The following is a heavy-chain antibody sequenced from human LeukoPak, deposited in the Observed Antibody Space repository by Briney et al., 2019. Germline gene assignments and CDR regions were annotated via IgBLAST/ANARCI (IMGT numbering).Heavy chain of an antibody. Sequence: SVKVSCKASGGTFSSYAISWVRQAPGQGLEWMGGIIPIFGTANYAQKFQGRVTITADKSTSTAYMELSSLRSEDTAVYYCARGDGSGSAPYYYYYYGMDVWGNGTTVTVSS. V-gene: IGHV1-69*06. CDR2: IIPIFGTA. CDR3: ARGDGSGSAPYYYYYYGMDV. CDR1: GGTFSSYA. J-gene: IGHJ6*04. D-gene: IGHD3-10*01.